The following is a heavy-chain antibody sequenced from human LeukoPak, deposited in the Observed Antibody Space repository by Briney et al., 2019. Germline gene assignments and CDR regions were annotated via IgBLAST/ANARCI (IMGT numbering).Heavy chain of an antibody. CDR3: ARRGWGIAAAGTPRAYYYYMDV. CDR2: IYYSGNT. Sequence: SETLSLTCAVSGGSISSGVYSWSWVRQPPGKGLEWIGYIYYSGNTNYNPSLKSRVTISVDTSKNQFSLKLSSVTAADTAVYYCARRGWGIAAAGTPRAYYYYMDVWGKGTTVTISS. CDR1: GGSISSGVYS. D-gene: IGHD6-13*01. V-gene: IGHV4-61*08. J-gene: IGHJ6*03.